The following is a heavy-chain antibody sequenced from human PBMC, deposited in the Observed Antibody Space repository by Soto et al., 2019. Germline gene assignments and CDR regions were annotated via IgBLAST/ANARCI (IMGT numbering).Heavy chain of an antibody. V-gene: IGHV4-31*03. CDR2: IYYSGST. Sequence: SSEILSRSCRFSGGSSSGGGYYWSWIHQHPGKGLEWIGYIYYSGSTYYNPSLKSRVTISVDTSKNQFSLKLSAVTAADTAVYYCARFSSPNWFDPRGQGTLVTVSS. CDR3: ARFSSPNWFDP. CDR1: GGSSSGGGYY. J-gene: IGHJ5*02.